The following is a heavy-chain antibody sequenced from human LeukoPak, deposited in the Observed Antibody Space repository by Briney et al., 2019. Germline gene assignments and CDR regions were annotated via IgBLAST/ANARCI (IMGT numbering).Heavy chain of an antibody. V-gene: IGHV3-48*03. CDR2: ISGTGSTI. D-gene: IGHD3-10*01. Sequence: GGSLRLSCAASGFTFSNYEINWVRQAPGKGLEWVSYISGTGSTIYYADSVKGRFTISRDNAKNLLYLQMNSLRAEDTAVYYCARDSQPIFTLDREVSTSDAFDIRGQGTMVTVSS. J-gene: IGHJ3*02. CDR1: GFTFSNYE. CDR3: ARDSQPIFTLDREVSTSDAFDI.